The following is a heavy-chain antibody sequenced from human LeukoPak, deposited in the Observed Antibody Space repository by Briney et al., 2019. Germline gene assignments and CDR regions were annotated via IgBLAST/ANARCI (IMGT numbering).Heavy chain of an antibody. D-gene: IGHD2-15*01. J-gene: IGHJ4*02. CDR3: ARHYCSGGSCYYGYDY. V-gene: IGHV5-51*01. Sequence: GESLKISCKGSGYSFTSYWIGWVRQMPGKGLEWIGIIYPGDSDTRHSPSFQGQVTISADKSISTAYLQWSSLRASDTAMYYCARHYCSGGSCYYGYDYWGQGTLVTVSS. CDR2: IYPGDSDT. CDR1: GYSFTSYW.